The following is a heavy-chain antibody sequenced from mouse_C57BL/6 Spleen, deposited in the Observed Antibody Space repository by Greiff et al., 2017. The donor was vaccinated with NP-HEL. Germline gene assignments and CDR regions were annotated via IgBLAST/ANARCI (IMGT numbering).Heavy chain of an antibody. CDR1: GFTFTDYY. Sequence: EVQVVESGGGLVQPGGSLSLSCAASGFTFTDYYMSWVRQPPGKALEWLGFIRNKANGYTTVYSASVKGRFTISRDNSKSILYLLMNALRAEDSAYYYCASPYGSSWFAYWGQGTLVTVSA. D-gene: IGHD1-1*01. CDR3: ASPYGSSWFAY. J-gene: IGHJ3*01. V-gene: IGHV7-3*01. CDR2: IRNKANGYTT.